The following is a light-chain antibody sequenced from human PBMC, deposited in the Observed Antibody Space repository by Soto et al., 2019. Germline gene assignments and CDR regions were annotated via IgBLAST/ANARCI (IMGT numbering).Light chain of an antibody. CDR1: SGDVGGYYY. Sequence: QSVLTQPASVSGSPGQSITISCTGTSGDVGGYYYVSWYQQLPGKAPKLMISEVSNRPSGVSNRFSGSKSGNTASLTISGLQAEDEADYYCCSYAGSRVFGGGTKLTVL. CDR3: CSYAGSRV. V-gene: IGLV2-14*01. CDR2: EVS. J-gene: IGLJ3*02.